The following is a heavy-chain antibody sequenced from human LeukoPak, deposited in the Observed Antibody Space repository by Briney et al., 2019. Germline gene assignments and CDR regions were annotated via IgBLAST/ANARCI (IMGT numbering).Heavy chain of an antibody. CDR1: GFTFSSYA. V-gene: IGHV3-64D*06. CDR3: VKDQRAFGGVFPTNYFDY. D-gene: IGHD3-16*01. Sequence: PGGSLRLSCSASGFTFSSYAMHWVRQAPGKGLEYVSAISSNGGSTYYADSVKGRFTISRDNSKNTLYLQMSSLRAEDTAVYYCVKDQRAFGGVFPTNYFDYWGQGTLVTVSS. J-gene: IGHJ4*02. CDR2: ISSNGGST.